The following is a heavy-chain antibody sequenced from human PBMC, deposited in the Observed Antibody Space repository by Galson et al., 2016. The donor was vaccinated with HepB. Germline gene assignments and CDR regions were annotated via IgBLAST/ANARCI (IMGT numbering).Heavy chain of an antibody. CDR2: IFWDDDK. V-gene: IGHV2-5*02. Sequence: PALVKPTQTLTLTCAVSGVSLSTSGVGVGWIRQRPGKALEWLAHIFWDDDKRFSPYLESRLAITRDSAKNQVVLTVTTLDPSDTGTYYCAHSLTSVTTSALLHYWGPGILVTVSS. CDR1: GVSLSTSGVG. CDR3: AHSLTSVTTSALLHY. D-gene: IGHD4-17*01. J-gene: IGHJ4*02.